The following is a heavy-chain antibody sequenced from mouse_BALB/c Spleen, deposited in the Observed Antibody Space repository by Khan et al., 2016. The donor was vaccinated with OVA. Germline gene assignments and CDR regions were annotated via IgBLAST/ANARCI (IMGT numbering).Heavy chain of an antibody. CDR1: GFTFSSYA. CDR3: AKSWVDYHAMDY. Sequence: EVELVESGGGLVKPGGSLKLSCSASGFTFSSYAMSWVRQTPEKRLECVATISTGGHYTFYPDSLKGRITISRDNAENTLYLQMSSRSAEDTAMYDWAKSWVDYHAMDYWGQGTSVTVSS. D-gene: IGHD1-3*01. J-gene: IGHJ4*01. CDR2: ISTGGHYT. V-gene: IGHV5-9-3*01.